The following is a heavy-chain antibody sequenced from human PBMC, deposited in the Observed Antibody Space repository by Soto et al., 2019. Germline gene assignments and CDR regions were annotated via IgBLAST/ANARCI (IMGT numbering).Heavy chain of an antibody. D-gene: IGHD3-3*01. CDR3: AKGERQYYDFWSGYYTYYYYGMDV. CDR2: ISGSGGST. Sequence: GGSLRLSCAASGFTFSSYAMSWVRQAPGKGLEWVSAISGSGGSTYYADSVKGRFTISRGNSKNTLYLQMNSLRAEDTAVYYCAKGERQYYDFWSGYYTYYYYGMDVWGQGTTVTVSS. J-gene: IGHJ6*02. V-gene: IGHV3-23*01. CDR1: GFTFSSYA.